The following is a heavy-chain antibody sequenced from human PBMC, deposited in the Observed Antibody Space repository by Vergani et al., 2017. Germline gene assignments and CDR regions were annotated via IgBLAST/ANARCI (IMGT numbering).Heavy chain of an antibody. CDR3: AGGGDGVVAPAVMMAGMDV. V-gene: IGHV4-38-2*01. CDR2: IYHSGIT. J-gene: IGHJ6*02. D-gene: IGHD2-2*01. CDR1: GYSISTGYY. Sequence: QVQLQESGPGLVKPSETLTLTCAVSGYSISTGYYWGWIRQPPGKGLEWIGGIYHSGITYYNPSLKSRVTISVDTSKNQSSLKLCSVTAADTAVYYCAGGGDGVVAPAVMMAGMDVWGQGPTVTVSS.